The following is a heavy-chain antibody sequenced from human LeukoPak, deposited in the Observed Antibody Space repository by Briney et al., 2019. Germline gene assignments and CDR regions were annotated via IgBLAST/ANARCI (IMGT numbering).Heavy chain of an antibody. CDR3: ARDRSNWYYFDY. D-gene: IGHD6-13*01. J-gene: IGHJ4*02. CDR1: GFTFRTYW. CDR2: IESDGSST. V-gene: IGHV3-74*01. Sequence: PGGSLRLSCAASGFTFRTYWMNWVRQAPGKGLVWVSRIESDGSSTSYADSVKGRFTISRDNAKNTLCLQMNSLRVEDTAVCYCARDRSNWYYFDYWGQGTLVTVSS.